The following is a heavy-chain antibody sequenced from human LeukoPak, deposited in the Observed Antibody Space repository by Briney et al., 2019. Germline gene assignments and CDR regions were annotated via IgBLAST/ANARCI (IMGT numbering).Heavy chain of an antibody. CDR1: GGSISSYS. Sequence: SETLSLTCTVSGGSISSYSWSWIRQPPGKRLEWIGYVYYSGTTNYNPSLRSRVTISVDTSKNQFSLKLNSVTAADTAVYYCAREEYGDYVGYWGQGTLVTVAS. J-gene: IGHJ4*02. CDR2: VYYSGTT. V-gene: IGHV4-59*01. CDR3: AREEYGDYVGY. D-gene: IGHD4-17*01.